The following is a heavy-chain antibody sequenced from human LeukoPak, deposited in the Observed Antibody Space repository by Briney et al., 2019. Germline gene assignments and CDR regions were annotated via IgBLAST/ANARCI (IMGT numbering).Heavy chain of an antibody. J-gene: IGHJ5*02. CDR2: IYSGGST. CDR3: ARVRGGYYYGSRSQVNWFDP. CDR1: GFTVSSNY. D-gene: IGHD3-10*01. V-gene: IGHV3-66*01. Sequence: GGSLRLSCAASGFTVSSNYMSWVRQAPGKGLEWVSVIYSGGSTYYADSVKGRFTISRDNSKNTLYLQMNSLRAEDTAVYYCARVRGGYYYGSRSQVNWFDPWGQGTLVTVSS.